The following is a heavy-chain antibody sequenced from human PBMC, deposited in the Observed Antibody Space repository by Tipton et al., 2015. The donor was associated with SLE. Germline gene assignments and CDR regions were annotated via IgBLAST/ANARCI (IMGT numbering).Heavy chain of an antibody. D-gene: IGHD6-19*01. J-gene: IGHJ4*02. Sequence: AVSGFTFSSYAMHWVRQAPGKGLEWVAVISYDGSNKYYADSVKGRFTISRDNSKNTLYLQMNSLRAEDTAVYYCARGIYSSGWYLDYWGQGTLVTVSS. V-gene: IGHV3-30*04. CDR1: GFTFSSYA. CDR3: ARGIYSSGWYLDY. CDR2: ISYDGSNK.